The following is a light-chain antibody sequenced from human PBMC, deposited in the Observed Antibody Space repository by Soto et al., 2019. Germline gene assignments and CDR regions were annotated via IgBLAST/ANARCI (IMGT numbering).Light chain of an antibody. CDR2: XXX. CDR1: SSDVGGYNY. CDR3: CSYAGSYYV. V-gene: IGLV2-11*01. J-gene: IGLJ1*01. Sequence: QSVLTQPRSVSGSPGQSVTISCTGTSSDVGGYNYVSWYQQHPGKAPKLMXXXXXXXXXXXXXXXXXSKSGNTASLTISGXQXXXXXXYYCCSYAGSYYVFGTGTKVTVL.